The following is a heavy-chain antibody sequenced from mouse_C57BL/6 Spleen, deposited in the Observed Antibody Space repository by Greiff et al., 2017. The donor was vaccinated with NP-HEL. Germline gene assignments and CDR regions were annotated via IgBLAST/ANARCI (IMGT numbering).Heavy chain of an antibody. CDR1: GYSFTGYF. J-gene: IGHJ1*03. CDR3: AHYYGSSYWYFDV. D-gene: IGHD1-1*01. CDR2: INPYNGDT. V-gene: IGHV1-20*01. Sequence: VQLQQSGPELVKPGDSVKISCKASGYSFTGYFMNWVMQSHGKSLEWIGRINPYNGDTFYNQKFKGKATLTVDKSSSTSHMELRSLTSEDSAVYYCAHYYGSSYWYFDVWGTGTTVTVSS.